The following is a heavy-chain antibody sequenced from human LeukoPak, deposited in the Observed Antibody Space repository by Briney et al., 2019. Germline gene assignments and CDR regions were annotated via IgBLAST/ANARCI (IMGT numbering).Heavy chain of an antibody. J-gene: IGHJ5*02. CDR2: IYYSGST. CDR3: ARERALHYYNWFDP. V-gene: IGHV4-39*07. Sequence: SETLSLTCTVSGGSISSSSYYWGWIRQPPGKGLEWIGSIYYSGSTYYNPSLKSRVTISVDTSKNQFSLKLSSVTAADTAVYYCARERALHYYNWFDPWGQGTLVTVSS. D-gene: IGHD3-10*01. CDR1: GGSISSSSYY.